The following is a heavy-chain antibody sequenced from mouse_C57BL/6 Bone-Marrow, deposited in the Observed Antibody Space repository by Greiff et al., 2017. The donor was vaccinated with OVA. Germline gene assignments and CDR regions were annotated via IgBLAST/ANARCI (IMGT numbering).Heavy chain of an antibody. J-gene: IGHJ4*01. D-gene: IGHD2-1*01. CDR1: GFTFSDYG. Sequence: EVHLVESGGGLVQPGGSLKLSCAASGFTFSDYGMAWVRQAPRKGPEWVAFISNLAYSIYYADTVTGRFTISRENAKNTLYLEMSSLRSEDTAIYYCARHLLYAMDYWGQGTSVTVSS. CDR2: ISNLAYSI. CDR3: ARHLLYAMDY. V-gene: IGHV5-15*01.